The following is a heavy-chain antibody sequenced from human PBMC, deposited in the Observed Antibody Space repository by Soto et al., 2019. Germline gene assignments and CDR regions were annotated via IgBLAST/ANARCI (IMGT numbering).Heavy chain of an antibody. D-gene: IGHD6-13*01. CDR1: GFTFDDYA. CDR2: ISWNSGSI. J-gene: IGHJ4*02. Sequence: EVQLVESGGGLVQPGRSLRLSCAASGFTFDDYAMHWVRQAPGKGLEWVSGISWNSGSIGYADSVKGRFTISRDNAKNSLYLQMNSLRAEDTALYYCAKVGHKIAAAGFFDYWGQGTLVTVSS. V-gene: IGHV3-9*01. CDR3: AKVGHKIAAAGFFDY.